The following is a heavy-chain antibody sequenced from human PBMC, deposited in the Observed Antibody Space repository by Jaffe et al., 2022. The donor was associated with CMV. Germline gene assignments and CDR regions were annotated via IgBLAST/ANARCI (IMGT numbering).Heavy chain of an antibody. J-gene: IGHJ3*02. D-gene: IGHD6-19*01. CDR3: AKDSSGWYWGGGVESAFDI. CDR2: ISWNSGSI. CDR1: GFTFDDYA. V-gene: IGHV3-9*01. Sequence: EVQLVESGGGLVQPGRSLRLSCAASGFTFDDYAMHWVRQAPGKGLEWVSGISWNSGSIGYADSVKGRFTISRDNAKNSLYLQMNSLRAEDTALYYCAKDSSGWYWGGGVESAFDIWGQGTMVTVSS.